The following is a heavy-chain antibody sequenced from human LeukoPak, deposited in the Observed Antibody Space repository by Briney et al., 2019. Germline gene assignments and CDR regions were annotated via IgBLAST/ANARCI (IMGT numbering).Heavy chain of an antibody. D-gene: IGHD3-10*01. J-gene: IGHJ4*02. CDR2: INHSGST. V-gene: IGHV4-34*01. CDR3: ARAQSFGGFDY. CDR1: GGPFSGYY. Sequence: SETLSLTCAVYGGPFSGYYWSWIRQPPGKGLEWIGEINHSGSTNYNPSLKSRVTISVDTSKNQFSLKLSSVAAADTAVYYCARAQSFGGFDYWGQGTLVTVSS.